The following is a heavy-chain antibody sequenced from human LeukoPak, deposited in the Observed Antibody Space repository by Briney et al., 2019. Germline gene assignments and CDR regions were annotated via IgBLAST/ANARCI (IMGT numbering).Heavy chain of an antibody. Sequence: GVSLRLSCTASGFSVSTYPMAWVRQAPGKGLQWVSTITASGTDTFYADSVKGRFTISRDNSKNTLSLQMNSLRAEDTALYYCAKYTSGWVNDYWGQGTLVTVSS. CDR3: AKYTSGWVNDY. D-gene: IGHD6-19*01. J-gene: IGHJ4*02. CDR1: GFSVSTYP. CDR2: ITASGTDT. V-gene: IGHV3-23*01.